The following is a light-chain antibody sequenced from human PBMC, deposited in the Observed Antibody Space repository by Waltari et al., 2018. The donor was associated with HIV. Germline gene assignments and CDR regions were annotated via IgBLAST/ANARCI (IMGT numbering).Light chain of an antibody. J-gene: IGLJ1*01. Sequence: QSALTPPPSTSGTPGQRVTMSCSGSSSHVGRDNVSWYQQIPGTAPKLLIYNDYQRPSGVPDRFSGSKSGTSASLAISGLRSEDEADYYCAAWDNILSGYVFGTGTRVTVL. CDR1: SSHVGRDN. V-gene: IGLV1-47*01. CDR2: NDY. CDR3: AAWDNILSGYV.